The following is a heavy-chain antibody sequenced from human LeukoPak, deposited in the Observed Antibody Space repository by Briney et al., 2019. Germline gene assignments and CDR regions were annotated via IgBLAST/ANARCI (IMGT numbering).Heavy chain of an antibody. CDR3: ANPPLYSYAYVDV. V-gene: IGHV3-30*02. CDR2: IRYDGSNK. J-gene: IGHJ6*03. CDR1: GFTFSSYG. Sequence: PGGSLRLSCAASGFTFSSYGMHWVRQAPGKGLEWVAFIRYDGSNKYYADSVKGRFTISRDKSKNTLYLQMNSLRAEDTAVYYCANPPLYSYAYVDVWGKGTTVTVSS. D-gene: IGHD5-18*01.